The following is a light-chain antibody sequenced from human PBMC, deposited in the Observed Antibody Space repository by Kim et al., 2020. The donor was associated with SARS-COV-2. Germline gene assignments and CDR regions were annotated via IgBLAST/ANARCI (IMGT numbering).Light chain of an antibody. V-gene: IGLV4-69*01. CDR2: LNSDGSH. CDR1: SGHSSYA. CDR3: QTWGTGIHVV. J-gene: IGLJ2*01. Sequence: SVNLTCTLSSGHSSYAIAWHQQQPEKGPRYLMKLNSDGSHSKGDGIPDRFSGSSSGAERYLTISSLQSEDEADYYCQTWGTGIHVVFGGGTQLTVL.